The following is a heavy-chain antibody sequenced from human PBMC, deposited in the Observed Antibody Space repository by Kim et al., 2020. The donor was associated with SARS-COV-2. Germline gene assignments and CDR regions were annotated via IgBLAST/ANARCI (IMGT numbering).Heavy chain of an antibody. V-gene: IGHV1-69*13. Sequence: SVKVSCKASGGTFSSYAISWVRQAPGQGLEWMGGIIPIFGTANYAQKFQGRVTITADESTSTAYMELSSLRSEDTAVYYCESPKGVLRYFDWSDYYYGMDVWGQGTTVTVSS. CDR3: ESPKGVLRYFDWSDYYYGMDV. J-gene: IGHJ6*02. CDR2: IIPIFGTA. D-gene: IGHD3-9*01. CDR1: GGTFSSYA.